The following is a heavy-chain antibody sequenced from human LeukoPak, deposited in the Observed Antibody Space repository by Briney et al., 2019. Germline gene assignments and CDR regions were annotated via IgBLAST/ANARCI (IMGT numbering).Heavy chain of an antibody. D-gene: IGHD4-17*01. CDR1: GFTFSSYA. V-gene: IGHV3-30-3*02. CDR2: ISYDGSNK. CDR3: AKLPSPYGDYGVDY. Sequence: GGSLRLSCAASGFTFSSYAMHWVRQAPGKGLEWVAVISYDGSNKYYADSVKGRFTISRDNSKNTLYLQMNSLRAEDTAVYYCAKLPSPYGDYGVDYWGQGTLVTVSS. J-gene: IGHJ4*02.